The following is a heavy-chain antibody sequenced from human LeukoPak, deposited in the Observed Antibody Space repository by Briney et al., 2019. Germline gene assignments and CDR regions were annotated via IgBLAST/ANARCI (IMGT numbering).Heavy chain of an antibody. CDR1: EFSVGSNY. D-gene: IGHD1/OR15-1a*01. J-gene: IGHJ3*01. Sequence: GGSLRLSCAASEFSVGSNYMTWVRQAPGKGLEWVSRITSDGSTTNYADSVEGRFTISRDNAKNTLFLQMNSLRAEDTAVYYCARGWEQQGVGAFHVWGQGTMVTVSS. CDR3: ARGWEQQGVGAFHV. V-gene: IGHV3-74*01. CDR2: ITSDGSTT.